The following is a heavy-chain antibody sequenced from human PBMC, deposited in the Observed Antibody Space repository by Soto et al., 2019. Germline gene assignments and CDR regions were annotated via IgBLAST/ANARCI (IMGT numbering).Heavy chain of an antibody. CDR2: INHSGST. CDR1: GGSFSGYY. J-gene: IGHJ4*02. V-gene: IGHV4-34*01. D-gene: IGHD5-18*01. Sequence: SETLSLTCAVYGGSFSGYYWSWIRQPPGKGLEWIGEINHSGSTNYNPSLKSRVTISVETSKNQFSLKLSSVTAADTAVYYCARERVVDTAMVSVFDFRGQGTLVT. CDR3: ARERVVDTAMVSVFDF.